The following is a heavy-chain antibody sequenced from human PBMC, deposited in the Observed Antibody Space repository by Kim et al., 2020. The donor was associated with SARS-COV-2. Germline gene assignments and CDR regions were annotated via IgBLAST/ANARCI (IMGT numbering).Heavy chain of an antibody. CDR2: ISYDGRNK. CDR3: VRERGTYCALSSCFPFGY. J-gene: IGHJ4*02. Sequence: GGSLRLSCADSGFNFSLYAMHWVRQAPGKGLEWVASISYDGRNKYYGDSVKGRFTISRDNSKDTLYVQMDSLRDDDTAVYYCVRERGTYCALSSCFPFGYWGQGTLVTVSS. CDR1: GFNFSLYA. D-gene: IGHD2-2*01. V-gene: IGHV3-30*03.